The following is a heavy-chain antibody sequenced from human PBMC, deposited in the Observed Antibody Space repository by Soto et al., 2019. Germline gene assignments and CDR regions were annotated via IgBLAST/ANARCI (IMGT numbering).Heavy chain of an antibody. Sequence: QVQLQESGPGLVKPSETLSLTCTVSGGSISSHYWSWIRQPPGRGLEWIGFIYYSGITDSNPSLKSRVTISLDTSKNQLYLSLSSVTAADSAVYYCARPRGIAPAVWYFDLWGRGTLVTVSS. D-gene: IGHD6-13*01. J-gene: IGHJ2*01. V-gene: IGHV4-59*08. CDR2: IYYSGIT. CDR3: ARPRGIAPAVWYFDL. CDR1: GGSISSHY.